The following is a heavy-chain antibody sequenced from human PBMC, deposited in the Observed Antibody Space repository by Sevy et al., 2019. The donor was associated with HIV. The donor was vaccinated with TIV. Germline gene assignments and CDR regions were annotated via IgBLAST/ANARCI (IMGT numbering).Heavy chain of an antibody. CDR1: GYTFTSYG. V-gene: IGHV1-18*04. Sequence: ASVKVSCKASGYTFTSYGISWVRQAPGQGLEWMGWISAYNGNTNYAQKLQGIVTMTTDTSTSTAYMELRSLRSDDTAVYYCARDLDNWNENDAFDIWGQGTMVTVSS. CDR3: ARDLDNWNENDAFDI. J-gene: IGHJ3*02. CDR2: ISAYNGNT. D-gene: IGHD1-20*01.